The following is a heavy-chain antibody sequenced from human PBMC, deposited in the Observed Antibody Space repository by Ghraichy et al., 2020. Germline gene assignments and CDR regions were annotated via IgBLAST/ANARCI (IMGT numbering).Heavy chain of an antibody. CDR1: GGSISGYY. V-gene: IGHV4-59*01. Sequence: SETLSLTCTVSGGSISGYYWSWIRQSPGKGLEWIAYMYYSGGTNYNPSLKSRVTILVDTSKNQFSLRLSSVTAADTAVYYCARFTASAGFDYWGQGTLVTVSS. CDR3: ARFTASAGFDY. J-gene: IGHJ4*02. CDR2: MYYSGGT. D-gene: IGHD6-13*01.